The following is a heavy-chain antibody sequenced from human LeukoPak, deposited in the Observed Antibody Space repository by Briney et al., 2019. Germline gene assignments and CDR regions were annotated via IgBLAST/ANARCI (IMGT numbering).Heavy chain of an antibody. V-gene: IGHV3-74*01. D-gene: IGHD6-6*01. CDR2: INTDGSIT. J-gene: IGHJ4*02. Sequence: QAGGSLRLSCAASGFTFSNFWMQWVRQAPGKGLVCVSRINTDGSITTYPDSVKGRFTISRDNAKNTLYLQMNSLRAEDTAVYYCARDSNDIAARTFDYWGQGILVTVSS. CDR1: GFTFSNFW. CDR3: ARDSNDIAARTFDY.